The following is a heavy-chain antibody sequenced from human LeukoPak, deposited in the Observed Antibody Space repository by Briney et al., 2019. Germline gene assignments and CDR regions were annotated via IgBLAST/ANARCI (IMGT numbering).Heavy chain of an antibody. CDR1: GYSENFYG. CDR2: IIPIFGTA. D-gene: IGHD3-9*01. CDR3: AXXXXRYFDWLCSG. V-gene: IGHV1-69*13. J-gene: IGHJ4*02. Sequence: GASVKVSCKTSGYSENFYGITWVRQVAGQGLEWMGGIIPIFGTANYAQKFQGRVTITADESTSTAYMELSSLRSEDTAVYYCAXXXXRYFDWLCSGWGQGTLVTVSS.